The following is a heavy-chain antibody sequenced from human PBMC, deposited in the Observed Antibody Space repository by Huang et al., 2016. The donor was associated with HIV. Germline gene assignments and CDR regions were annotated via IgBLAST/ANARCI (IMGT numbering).Heavy chain of an antibody. CDR2: INAGTGDT. J-gene: IGHJ4*02. D-gene: IGHD5-12*01. CDR3: ARGWLQLWYLAD. Sequence: QVQLVQSGPEVKSPGASVKVTCKASGYTFTNFAVLWVRQAPGQRPEWLGWINAGTGDTNYSQKFQGRVTISRDTSTSTVYLELSSLSSEDTAIYFCARGWLQLWYLADWGQGSLVTVSS. V-gene: IGHV1-3*01. CDR1: GYTFTNFA.